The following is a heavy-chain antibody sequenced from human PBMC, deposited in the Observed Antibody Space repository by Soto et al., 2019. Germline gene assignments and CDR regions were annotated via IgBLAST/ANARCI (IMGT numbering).Heavy chain of an antibody. Sequence: SETLSLTCTVSGGSISSSSYYWGWIRQPPGKGLEWIGSIYYSGSTYYNPSLKSRVTISVDTSKNQFSLKLSSVTAADTAVYYCARHRFDWLLRIIWFYPWGQGTLVTVSS. CDR2: IYYSGST. CDR3: ARHRFDWLLRIIWFYP. CDR1: GGSISSSSYY. J-gene: IGHJ5*02. V-gene: IGHV4-39*01. D-gene: IGHD3-9*01.